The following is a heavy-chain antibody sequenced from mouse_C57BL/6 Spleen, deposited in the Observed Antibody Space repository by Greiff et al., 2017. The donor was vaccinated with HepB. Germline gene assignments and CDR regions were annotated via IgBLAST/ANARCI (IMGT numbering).Heavy chain of an antibody. CDR3: ARPYYDYDGVFDY. D-gene: IGHD2-4*01. CDR1: GFNIKNTY. Sequence: EVQLVESVAELVRPGASVKLSCTASGFNIKNTYMHWVKQRPEQGLEWIGRIDPANGNTKYAPKFQGKATITADTSSNTAYLQLSSLTSEDTAIYYCARPYYDYDGVFDYWGQGTTLTVSS. J-gene: IGHJ2*01. CDR2: IDPANGNT. V-gene: IGHV14-3*01.